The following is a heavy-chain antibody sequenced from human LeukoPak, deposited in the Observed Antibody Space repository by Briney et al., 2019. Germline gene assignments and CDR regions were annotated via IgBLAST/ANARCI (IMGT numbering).Heavy chain of an antibody. V-gene: IGHV1-46*01. CDR2: INPSGGST. Sequence: ASVKVSCKASGYTFTSYYMHWVRQAPGQGLEWMGIINPSGGSTSYAQKFQGRVTMTTDTSTSTAYMGLRSLRSDDTAVYYCASDREGTFDIWGQGTMVTVSS. J-gene: IGHJ3*02. CDR1: GYTFTSYY. CDR3: ASDREGTFDI.